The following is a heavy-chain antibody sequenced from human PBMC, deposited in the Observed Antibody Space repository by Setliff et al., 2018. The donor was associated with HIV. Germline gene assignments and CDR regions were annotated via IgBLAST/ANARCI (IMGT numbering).Heavy chain of an antibody. Sequence: PSETLSLTCAVYGGSFSGYYWSWIRQPPGKGLEWIAEINHSGSTKYNPSLKSRVTISVDTSKNQFSLKLSSVTAADTAVYYCARAVRLGYFDYWGQGTLVTV. CDR1: GGSFSGYY. D-gene: IGHD6-25*01. CDR3: ARAVRLGYFDY. J-gene: IGHJ4*02. CDR2: INHSGST. V-gene: IGHV4-34*01.